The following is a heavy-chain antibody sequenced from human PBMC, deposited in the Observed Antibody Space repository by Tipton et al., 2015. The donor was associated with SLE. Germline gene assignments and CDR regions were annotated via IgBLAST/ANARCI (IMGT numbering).Heavy chain of an antibody. V-gene: IGHV3-30*02. CDR2: IRYDGSNK. Sequence: SLRLSCAASGFTFSSYGMHWARQAPGKGLEWVAFIRYDGSNKYYADSVKGRFTISRDNSKNTLYLQMNSLRAEDTAVYYCARDRGAGYGMDVWGQGTTVTVSS. CDR1: GFTFSSYG. J-gene: IGHJ6*02. D-gene: IGHD1-26*01. CDR3: ARDRGAGYGMDV.